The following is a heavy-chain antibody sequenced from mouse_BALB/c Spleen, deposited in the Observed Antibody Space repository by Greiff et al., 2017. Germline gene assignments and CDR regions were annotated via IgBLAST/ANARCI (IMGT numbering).Heavy chain of an antibody. V-gene: IGHV1-9*01. J-gene: IGHJ4*01. D-gene: IGHD2-3*01. CDR2: ILPGSGST. CDR1: GYTFSSYW. Sequence: VQLKESGAELMKPGASVKISCKATGYTFSSYWIEWVKQRPGHGLEWIGEILPGSGSTNYNEKFKGKATFTADTSSNTAYMQLSSLTSEDSAVYYCARWLLRDYYAMDYWGQGTSVTVSS. CDR3: ARWLLRDYYAMDY.